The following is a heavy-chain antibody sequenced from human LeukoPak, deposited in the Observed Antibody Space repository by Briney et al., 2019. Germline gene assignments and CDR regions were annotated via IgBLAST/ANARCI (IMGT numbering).Heavy chain of an antibody. D-gene: IGHD3-10*01. V-gene: IGHV1-69*05. J-gene: IGHJ6*03. CDR3: ARSGSGSYQRYYYYYYMDV. CDR2: IIPIFGTA. CDR1: GGTFSSYA. Sequence: ASVKVSCKASGGTFSSYAISWVRQAPGQGLEWMGGIIPIFGTANYAQKFQGRVTITTDESTSTAYMELSSLRSEDTAVYYCARSGSGSYQRYYYYYYMDVWGKGTTVTVSS.